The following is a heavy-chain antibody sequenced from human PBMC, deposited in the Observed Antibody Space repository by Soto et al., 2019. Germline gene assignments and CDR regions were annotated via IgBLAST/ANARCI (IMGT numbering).Heavy chain of an antibody. D-gene: IGHD3-3*01. J-gene: IGHJ6*02. CDR2: IKSKTDGGTT. CDR1: GFTFSNAW. V-gene: IGHV3-15*07. Sequence: GGSLRLSCAASGFTFSNAWMNWVRQAPGKGLEWVGRIKSKTDGGTTDYAAPVKGRFTISRDDSKNTLYLQMNSLKTEDTAVYYCTTVYDFWSGYRKEHYYYYGMDVWGQGTTVTVSS. CDR3: TTVYDFWSGYRKEHYYYYGMDV.